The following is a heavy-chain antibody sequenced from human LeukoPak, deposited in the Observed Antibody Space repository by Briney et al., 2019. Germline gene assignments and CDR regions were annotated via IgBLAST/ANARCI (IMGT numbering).Heavy chain of an antibody. CDR3: AKDINTGYDTVVADDY. J-gene: IGHJ4*02. CDR1: GFTFSSYA. V-gene: IGHV3-23*01. D-gene: IGHD3-22*01. Sequence: PGGSLRLSCAASGFTFSSYAMSWVRQAPGKGLEWVSAISGSGGSTYYADSVKGRFTISRDNSKNTLYLQMNSLRAEDTAVYYCAKDINTGYDTVVADDYWGQGTLVTVSS. CDR2: ISGSGGST.